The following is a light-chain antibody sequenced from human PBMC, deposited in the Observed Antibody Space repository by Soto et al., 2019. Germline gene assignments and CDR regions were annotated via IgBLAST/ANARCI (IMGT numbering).Light chain of an antibody. Sequence: IQLTQSPSSLSASVGDRVTLTCRASQSINIYLNWYQQKPGKAPTLLIYAASSLQSGVPSRFSGGGSRTGFTLTISSLQTEDFATYYCQQSYRSPYTFGQGTKLEI. CDR3: QQSYRSPYT. J-gene: IGKJ2*01. CDR1: QSINIY. CDR2: AAS. V-gene: IGKV1-39*01.